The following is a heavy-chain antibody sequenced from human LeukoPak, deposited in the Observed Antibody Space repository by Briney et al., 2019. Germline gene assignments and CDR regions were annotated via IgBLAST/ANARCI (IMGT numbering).Heavy chain of an antibody. CDR3: ARGGHALYSSSWYYYYYMDV. CDR1: GGSIRSGGYS. CDR2: IYYSGST. Sequence: PSETLSLTCVVSGGSIRSGGYSWSWIRQPPGKGLEWIGYIYYSGSTYYNPSLKSRVTISVDTSKNQFSLKLSSVTAADTAVYYCARGGHALYSSSWYYYYYMDVWGKGTTVTVSS. D-gene: IGHD6-13*01. J-gene: IGHJ6*03. V-gene: IGHV4-30-4*07.